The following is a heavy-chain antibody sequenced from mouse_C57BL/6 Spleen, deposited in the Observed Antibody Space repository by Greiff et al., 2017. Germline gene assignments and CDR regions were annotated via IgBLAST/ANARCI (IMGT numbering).Heavy chain of an antibody. Sequence: EVKLMESGPELVKPGASVKISCKASGYSFTGYYMNWVKQSPEKSLEWIGEINPSTGGTTYNQKFKAKATLTVDKSSSTAYMQLKSLTSEDSAVYYCARSKPHITTVVDFDYWGQGTTLTVSS. D-gene: IGHD1-1*01. V-gene: IGHV1-42*01. CDR1: GYSFTGYY. CDR3: ARSKPHITTVVDFDY. CDR2: INPSTGGT. J-gene: IGHJ2*01.